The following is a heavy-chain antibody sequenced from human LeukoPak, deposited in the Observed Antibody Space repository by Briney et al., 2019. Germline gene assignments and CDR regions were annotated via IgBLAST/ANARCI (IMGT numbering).Heavy chain of an antibody. Sequence: PSDTLSLTCAVCGASYNGYYGRWLREPPGRGLEGIREINHSGSTNYNPSLKSRVTISVDTSKNQFSLKLSSVTAADTAVYYCARCAYEVGAYYYYYMDVWGKGTTVTVSS. J-gene: IGHJ6*03. CDR2: INHSGST. CDR3: ARCAYEVGAYYYYYMDV. V-gene: IGHV4-34*01. CDR1: GASYNGYY. D-gene: IGHD1-26*01.